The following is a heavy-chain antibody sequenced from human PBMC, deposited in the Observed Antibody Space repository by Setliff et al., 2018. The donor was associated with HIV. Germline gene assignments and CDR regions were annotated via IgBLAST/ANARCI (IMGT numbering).Heavy chain of an antibody. CDR2: LSGSGGST. D-gene: IGHD3-10*01. CDR1: ELTFSNYA. J-gene: IGHJ3*02. V-gene: IGHV3-23*01. Sequence: SCAASELTFSNYAMTWVRQAPGKGLEWVSSLSGSGGSTYYADSVKGRFTISRDNSKNTLYLQMSSLRDEDTAVYYCAKVFFFGVDASDIWGQGTTVTVSS. CDR3: AKVFFFGVDASDI.